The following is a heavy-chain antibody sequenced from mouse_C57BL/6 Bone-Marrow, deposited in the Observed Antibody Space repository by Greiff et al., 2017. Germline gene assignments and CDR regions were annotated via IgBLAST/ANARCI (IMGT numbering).Heavy chain of an antibody. Sequence: VQLQQPGAELVMPGASVKLSCKASGYTFTSYWMHWVKQRPGQGLEWIGEIAPSDSYTNYNQKFKGKSTLTVDKSSSTAYMQLSSLTSEDSAVYYCARWCTTVFYYYAMDYWGQGTSVTVSS. CDR1: GYTFTSYW. D-gene: IGHD1-1*01. J-gene: IGHJ4*01. V-gene: IGHV1-69*01. CDR3: ARWCTTVFYYYAMDY. CDR2: IAPSDSYT.